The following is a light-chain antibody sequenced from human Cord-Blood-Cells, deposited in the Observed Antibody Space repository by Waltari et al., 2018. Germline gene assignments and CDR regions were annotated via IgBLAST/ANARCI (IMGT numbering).Light chain of an antibody. CDR3: QQPNSFPFT. CDR2: DAS. CDR1: QGISSW. V-gene: IGKV1-12*02. J-gene: IGKJ4*01. Sequence: IQMTPPPSSASSSVENRVTISCRASQGISSWLAWYQQKPGNAPKLLIYDASSLESGVPARFSGSGSGTDFTLTISSLQPEDFATYYCQQPNSFPFTFGGGTKVEIK.